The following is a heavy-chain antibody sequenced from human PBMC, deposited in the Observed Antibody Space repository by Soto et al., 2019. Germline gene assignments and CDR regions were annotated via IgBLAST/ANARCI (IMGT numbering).Heavy chain of an antibody. D-gene: IGHD6-6*01. J-gene: IGHJ6*02. CDR2: IIPIFGTA. V-gene: IGHV1-69*01. CDR3: ARTTIAARRPRLYYYYGMDV. CDR1: GGTDISYA. Sequence: AVMVSFAASGGTDISYAIIWGRQAPGQGLEWMGGIIPIFGTANYAQKFQGRVTITADESTSTAYVELSSLRSEDTAVYYCARTTIAARRPRLYYYYGMDVWGQGTTVTVSS.